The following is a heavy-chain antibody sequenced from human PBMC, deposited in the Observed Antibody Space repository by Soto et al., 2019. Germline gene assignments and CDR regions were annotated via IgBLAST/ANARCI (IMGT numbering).Heavy chain of an antibody. CDR1: GGSDCSNSAA. CDR3: ARARAAAGTIAYYYYYMDV. J-gene: IGHJ6*03. V-gene: IGHV6-1*01. CDR2: TYYRSKWYN. D-gene: IGHD6-13*01. Sequence: SQTFSLTCAISGGSDCSNSAAWNWIKQSPSRGLEWLGRTYYRSKWYNDYAVSVKSRITINPDTSKNQFSLQLNSVTPEDTAVYYCARARAAAGTIAYYYYYMDVWGKGTTVTVSS.